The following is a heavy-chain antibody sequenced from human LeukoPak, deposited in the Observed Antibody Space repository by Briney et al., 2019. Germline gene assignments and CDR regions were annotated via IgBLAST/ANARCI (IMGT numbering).Heavy chain of an antibody. CDR3: AREGGLQLWGFGY. V-gene: IGHV3-21*01. D-gene: IGHD5-18*01. CDR1: GFTFSSYS. J-gene: IGHJ4*02. Sequence: TGGSLRLSCAASGFTFSSYSMNWVRQAPGKGLEWVSSISSSSSYIYYADSVKGRFTISRDNAKNSLYLQMNSLRAEDTAVYYCAREGGLQLWGFGYWGQGTLVTVSS. CDR2: ISSSSSYI.